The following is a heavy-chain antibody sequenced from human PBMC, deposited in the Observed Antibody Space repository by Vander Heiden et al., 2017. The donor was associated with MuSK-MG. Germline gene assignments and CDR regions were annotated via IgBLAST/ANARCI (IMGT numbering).Heavy chain of an antibody. CDR3: ARQGPSWPFSMGYYYYGMDV. CDR1: GGSISSSSYY. Sequence: QLQLQESGPGLVKPSETLSLTCTVSGGSISSSSYYWGWIRQPPGKGLEWIGSIYYSGRTYYNPSLKSRVTISVDTSKNQFSLKLSSVTAADTAVYYCARQGPSWPFSMGYYYYGMDVWGQGTTVTVSS. V-gene: IGHV4-39*01. CDR2: IYYSGRT. J-gene: IGHJ6*02. D-gene: IGHD2-21*01.